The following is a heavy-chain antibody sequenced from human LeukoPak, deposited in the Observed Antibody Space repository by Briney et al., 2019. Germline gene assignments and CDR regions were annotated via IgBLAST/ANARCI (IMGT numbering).Heavy chain of an antibody. V-gene: IGHV3-66*01. CDR3: ARGPSSFDP. Sequence: GGSLRLSCAASGFTFNSYAMSWVRQAPGKGLEWVSVIYSGGSTYYADSVKGRFTISRDNSKNTLYLQMNSLRAEDTAVYYCARGPSSFDPWGQGTLVTVSS. CDR2: IYSGGST. J-gene: IGHJ5*02. CDR1: GFTFNSYA.